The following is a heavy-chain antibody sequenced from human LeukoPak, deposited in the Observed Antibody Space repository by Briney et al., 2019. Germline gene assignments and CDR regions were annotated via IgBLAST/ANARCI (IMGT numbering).Heavy chain of an antibody. D-gene: IGHD5-12*01. CDR2: ISYDGSNK. CDR1: GFTFSSYA. Sequence: GRPLRLSCAASGFTFSSYAMHWVRQAPGKGLEWVAVISYDGSNKYYADSVKGRFTISRDNSKNTLYLQMNSLRAEDTTVYYCARVSRGYDYDYYYGMDVWGKGTTVTVSS. J-gene: IGHJ6*04. CDR3: ARVSRGYDYDYYYGMDV. V-gene: IGHV3-30*04.